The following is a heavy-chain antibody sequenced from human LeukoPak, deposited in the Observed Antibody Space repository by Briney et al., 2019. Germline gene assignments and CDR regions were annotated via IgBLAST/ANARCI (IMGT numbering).Heavy chain of an antibody. CDR3: ARGGYCSSPSCYGDAFDI. Sequence: PSETLSLTCTVSGGSISSYYWSWIRQPAGKGLEWSGRIYTSGSTNYNPSLKSRVTMSVDTSKNQFSLKLSSVTAADTAVYYCARGGYCSSPSCYGDAFDIWGQGTMVTVSS. J-gene: IGHJ3*02. CDR2: IYTSGST. CDR1: GGSISSYY. D-gene: IGHD2-2*01. V-gene: IGHV4-4*07.